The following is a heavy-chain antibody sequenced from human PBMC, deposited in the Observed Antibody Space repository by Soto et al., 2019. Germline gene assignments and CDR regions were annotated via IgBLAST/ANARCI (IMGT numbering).Heavy chain of an antibody. CDR1: GYSFTSYW. V-gene: IGHV5-51*01. Sequence: GESLKISCKGSGYSFTSYWIGWVRQMPGKGLEWMGIIYPGDSDTRYSPSFQGQVTISADKSISTAYLQWSSLKASDTAMYYCARPHYDFWSGYWFDYWGQGTLVTVSS. D-gene: IGHD3-3*01. CDR3: ARPHYDFWSGYWFDY. CDR2: IYPGDSDT. J-gene: IGHJ4*02.